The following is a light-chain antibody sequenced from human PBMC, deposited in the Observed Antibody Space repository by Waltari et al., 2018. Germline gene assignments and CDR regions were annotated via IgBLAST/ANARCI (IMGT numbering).Light chain of an antibody. V-gene: IGLV2-23*02. Sequence: QSALTQPASVSGSPGQSITIPCTGTSSDVGAYDVVPRSQRYPGKGPKLLIAQVNKRPSGGSTRFSGSKSGNTASLTISGLQAEDEADYFCCSYARYSTPSWIFGGGTKLTVL. CDR3: CSYARYSTPSWI. J-gene: IGLJ2*01. CDR2: QVN. CDR1: SSDVGAYDV.